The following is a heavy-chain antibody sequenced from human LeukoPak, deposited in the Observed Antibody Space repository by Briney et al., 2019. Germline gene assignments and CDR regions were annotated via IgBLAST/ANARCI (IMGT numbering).Heavy chain of an antibody. V-gene: IGHV6-1*01. D-gene: IGHD2-21*02. CDR3: ARVLGTVGGFDY. J-gene: IGHJ4*02. CDR2: TYYRSKWYN. Sequence: SQTLSLTCALSGDSVSSNSAPWNWIRQSPSRGLEWLGRTYYRSKWYNDYAVSVKSRITINPDTSKNQFSLQLNSVTPEDTAVYYCARVLGTVGGFDYWGQGTLVTVSS. CDR1: GDSVSSNSAP.